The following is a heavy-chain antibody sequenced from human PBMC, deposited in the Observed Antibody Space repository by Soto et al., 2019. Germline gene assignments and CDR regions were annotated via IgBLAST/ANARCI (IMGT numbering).Heavy chain of an antibody. CDR1: VFTFSNFA. J-gene: IGHJ6*02. CDR2: ISYDGSNE. CDR3: ARDLNGRFFDWLSISAFYYGMDV. D-gene: IGHD3-9*01. Sequence: GGSLRLSCAASVFTFSNFAIHWVRQAPGKGLEWVAVISYDGSNEHFADSVKGRFSISRDNSKNTLYLQMNSLRTEDTAVYYCARDLNGRFFDWLSISAFYYGMDVWGQGTTVTVSS. V-gene: IGHV3-30-3*01.